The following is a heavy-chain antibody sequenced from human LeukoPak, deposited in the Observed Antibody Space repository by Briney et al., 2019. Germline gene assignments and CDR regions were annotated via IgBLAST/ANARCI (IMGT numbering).Heavy chain of an antibody. V-gene: IGHV3-23*01. D-gene: IGHD2-2*03. CDR1: GFIFSTTD. Sequence: GGSLRLSCAASGFIFSTTDMGWVRQTPGKGLEWVSAISGRSAATYYADSVTGRFTISRDNSRNTLYLQMPSLRAEDKAIYFCAKGGYFAYDFWGQGTKVTVSP. CDR3: AKGGYFAYDF. J-gene: IGHJ3*01. CDR2: ISGRSAAT.